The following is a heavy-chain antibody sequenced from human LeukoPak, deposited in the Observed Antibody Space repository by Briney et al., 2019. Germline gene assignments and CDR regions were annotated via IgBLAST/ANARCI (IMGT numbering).Heavy chain of an antibody. CDR2: INHSGST. V-gene: IGHV4-34*01. CDR1: GGSFSGYY. D-gene: IGHD3-3*01. CDR3: ARGDCSIFGVVGGFDY. J-gene: IGHJ4*02. Sequence: SETLSLTCAVYGGSFSGYYWSWIRQPPGKGLEWIGEINHSGSTNYNPSLKSRVTISVDTSKNQFSLKLSSVTAADTAVYYCARGDCSIFGVVGGFDYWGQGTLVTVSS.